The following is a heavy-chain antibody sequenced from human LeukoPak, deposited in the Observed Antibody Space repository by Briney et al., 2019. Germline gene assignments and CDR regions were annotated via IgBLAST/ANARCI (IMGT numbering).Heavy chain of an antibody. Sequence: PSETLSLTCAVSGGSISSGDYSWSWIRQPPGKGLEWIGYIYHRGNTYYNPSLKSRVTISVDRSKNQFSLKLSSVTAADTAVYYCARGGPYDGSVSFEYWGQGTLVTVSS. V-gene: IGHV4-30-2*01. D-gene: IGHD3-22*01. CDR3: ARGGPYDGSVSFEY. CDR2: IYHRGNT. CDR1: GGSISSGDYS. J-gene: IGHJ4*02.